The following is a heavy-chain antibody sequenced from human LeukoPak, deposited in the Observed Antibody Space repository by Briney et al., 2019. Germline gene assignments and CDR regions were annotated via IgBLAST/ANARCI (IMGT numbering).Heavy chain of an antibody. CDR3: AKRIAYSTRAIDY. V-gene: IGHV3-7*05. Sequence: GGSLRLSCAASGLTFSSYWMSCVRRAPGKGLEWVANIKQDGSEKYYVDSVKGRFTISRDNAKNSLYLQMNSLRAEDTAVYYCAKRIAYSTRAIDYWGQGTLVTVSS. J-gene: IGHJ4*02. CDR1: GLTFSSYW. CDR2: IKQDGSEK. D-gene: IGHD6-13*01.